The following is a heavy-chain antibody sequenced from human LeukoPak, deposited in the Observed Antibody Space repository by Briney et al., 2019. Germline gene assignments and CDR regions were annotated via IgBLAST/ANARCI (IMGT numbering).Heavy chain of an antibody. CDR2: ISSSNSTI. D-gene: IGHD3-10*01. J-gene: IGHJ6*02. CDR3: ARDLNGSGSTRWMIYYYGMDV. CDR1: GFTFSSYS. V-gene: IGHV3-48*04. Sequence: PGGSLRLSCAASGFTFSSYSMNWVRQAPGKGLEWVSYISSSNSTIYYADSVKGRFTISRDDARNSLYLQMNSLRAEDTAVYYCARDLNGSGSTRWMIYYYGMDVWGQGTTVTVSS.